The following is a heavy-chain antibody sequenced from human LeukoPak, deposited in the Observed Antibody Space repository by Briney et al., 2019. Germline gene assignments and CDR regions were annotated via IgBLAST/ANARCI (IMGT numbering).Heavy chain of an antibody. CDR1: GGSISSASYY. CDR2: IYTSGST. Sequence: SETLSLTCTVSGGSISSASYYWSWIRQPAGKGLEWIGRIYTSGSTNHNPSLESRVTISLDTSKNQFSLKLSSVTAADTAVYYCARGLWSFGDWGQGTLVTVSS. D-gene: IGHD5-18*01. J-gene: IGHJ4*02. CDR3: ARGLWSFGD. V-gene: IGHV4-61*02.